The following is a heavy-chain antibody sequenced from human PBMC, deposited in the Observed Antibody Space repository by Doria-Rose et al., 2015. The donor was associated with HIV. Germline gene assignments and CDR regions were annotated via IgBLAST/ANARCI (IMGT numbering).Heavy chain of an antibody. Sequence: SGGAFSSYAITWVRQAPGQGLEWMGGLIPMFDTANYAQIFQGRVTITADESTSTAYMELSSLRSEDTAVYYCARERSDGMDVWGQGTTVTVSS. CDR2: LIPMFDTA. CDR1: GGAFSSYA. CDR3: ARERSDGMDV. V-gene: IGHV1-69*01. J-gene: IGHJ6*02. D-gene: IGHD3-10*01.